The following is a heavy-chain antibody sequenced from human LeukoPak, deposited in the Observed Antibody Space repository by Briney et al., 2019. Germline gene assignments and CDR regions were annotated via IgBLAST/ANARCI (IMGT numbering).Heavy chain of an antibody. D-gene: IGHD6-19*01. Sequence: ASVKVSCKASGYTFTGYYMHWVRQAPGQGLEWMGWINPNSGGTNYAQKFQGRVTMTRDTSISTAYMELSRLRSDDTAVYYCARDSRAVAGQGYYYYYMDVWGKGTTVTVSS. CDR3: ARDSRAVAGQGYYYYYMDV. J-gene: IGHJ6*03. CDR2: INPNSGGT. CDR1: GYTFTGYY. V-gene: IGHV1-2*02.